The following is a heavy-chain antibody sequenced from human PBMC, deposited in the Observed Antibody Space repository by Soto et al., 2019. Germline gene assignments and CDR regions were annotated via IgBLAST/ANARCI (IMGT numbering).Heavy chain of an antibody. Sequence: QVQLQESGPGLVEPSGTLSLTCVVSGGSISNSSSHYWSWVRQPPGKGLEWIGDIHHGGSTTNYSPSLKSRVHISLDKSKNQFSLHLTSVTAADTAVYYCARPEPYTPAGTSWGQGTLVTVSS. J-gene: IGHJ5*02. CDR1: GGSISNSSSHY. V-gene: IGHV4-4*02. CDR3: ARPEPYTPAGTS. D-gene: IGHD6-13*01. CDR2: IHHGGSTT.